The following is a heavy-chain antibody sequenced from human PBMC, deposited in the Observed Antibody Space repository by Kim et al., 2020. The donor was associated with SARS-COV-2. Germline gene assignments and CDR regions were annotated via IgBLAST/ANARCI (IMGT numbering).Heavy chain of an antibody. D-gene: IGHD5-12*01. Sequence: NPTVKGRVTISVKTARNEFSLRLSSVTAADTAVYYCARGLLRKYYFALDVWGQGTTVTVS. V-gene: IGHV4-59*09. J-gene: IGHJ6*02. CDR3: ARGLLRKYYFALDV.